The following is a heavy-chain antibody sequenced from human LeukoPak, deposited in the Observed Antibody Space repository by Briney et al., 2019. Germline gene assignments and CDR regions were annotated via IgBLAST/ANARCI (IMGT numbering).Heavy chain of an antibody. J-gene: IGHJ3*02. CDR1: GGSISSSSYY. Sequence: SETLSLTCTVSGGSISSSSYYWGWIRQPPGKGLEWIGSIYYSGSTYYNPSLKSRVTISVGTSKNQFSLKLSSVTAADTAVYYCARDRRVSNAFDIWGQGTMVTVSS. V-gene: IGHV4-39*07. D-gene: IGHD6-13*01. CDR2: IYYSGST. CDR3: ARDRRVSNAFDI.